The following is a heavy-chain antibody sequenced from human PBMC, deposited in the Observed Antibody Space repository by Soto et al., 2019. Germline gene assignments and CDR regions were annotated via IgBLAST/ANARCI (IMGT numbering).Heavy chain of an antibody. CDR3: AGGGGEGGGDSFDI. D-gene: IGHD2-21*02. Sequence: SETLSLTCTVSGGSISSYYWSWIRQPPGKGLEWIGYIYYSGSTNYNPSLKSRVTISVDTSKNQFSLKLSSVTAADTAVYYCAGGGGEGGGDSFDIWGQGTMVTVSS. CDR2: IYYSGST. CDR1: GGSISSYY. V-gene: IGHV4-59*01. J-gene: IGHJ3*02.